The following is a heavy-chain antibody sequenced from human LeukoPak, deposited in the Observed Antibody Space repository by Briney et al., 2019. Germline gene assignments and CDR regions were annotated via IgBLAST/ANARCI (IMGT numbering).Heavy chain of an antibody. D-gene: IGHD6-13*01. V-gene: IGHV3-66*01. CDR2: IYSGGST. Sequence: GGSLRLSCAASGFTFSSYGMSWVRQAPGKGLEWVSVIYSGGSTYYADSVKGRFTISRDNSKNTLYLQMNSLRAEDTAVYYCARDRGVAAAGINYYYYMDVWGKGTTVTISS. CDR3: ARDRGVAAAGINYYYYMDV. CDR1: GFTFSSYG. J-gene: IGHJ6*03.